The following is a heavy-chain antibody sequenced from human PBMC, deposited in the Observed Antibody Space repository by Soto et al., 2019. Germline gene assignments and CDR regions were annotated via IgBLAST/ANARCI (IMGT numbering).Heavy chain of an antibody. D-gene: IGHD3-22*01. CDR1: GFTVSSNY. J-gene: IGHJ6*02. CDR3: ARPYGYDSSGGWYYGMDV. Sequence: PGGSLRLSCAASGFTVSSNYMSWVRQAPGKGPEWVSVIYSGGSTYYADSVKGRFTISRDNSKNTLYLQMNSLRAEDTAVYYCARPYGYDSSGGWYYGMDVWGQGPRSPSP. V-gene: IGHV3-53*01. CDR2: IYSGGST.